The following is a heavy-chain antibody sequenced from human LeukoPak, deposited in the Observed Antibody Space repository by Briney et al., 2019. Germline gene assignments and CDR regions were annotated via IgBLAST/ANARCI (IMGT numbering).Heavy chain of an antibody. D-gene: IGHD3-22*01. J-gene: IGHJ3*02. CDR3: ARGNYDSSGYYFRQVAFDI. V-gene: IGHV1-69*06. CDR1: GGTFSSYA. Sequence: ASVKVSCKASGGTFSSYAISWVRQAPGQGLEWMGGIIPIFGTANYAQKFQGRVTITADKSTSTAYMELSSLRSEDTAVYYCARGNYDSSGYYFRQVAFDIWGQGTMVTVSS. CDR2: IIPIFGTA.